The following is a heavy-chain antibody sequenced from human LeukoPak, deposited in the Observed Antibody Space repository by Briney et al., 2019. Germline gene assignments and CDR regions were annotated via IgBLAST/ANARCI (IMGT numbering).Heavy chain of an antibody. V-gene: IGHV3-20*04. CDR1: GFTFDDYG. Sequence: PGGSLRLSCAASGFTFDDYGMSWVRQAPGKGLDWVSGINWSGVNTGYADSVKGRFTISRDNAKSSLYLQMNNLRVEDTALYYCARPRPHDYYFDLWGQGTLVTVSS. CDR2: INWSGVNT. J-gene: IGHJ4*02. CDR3: ARPRPHDYYFDL. D-gene: IGHD1-1*01.